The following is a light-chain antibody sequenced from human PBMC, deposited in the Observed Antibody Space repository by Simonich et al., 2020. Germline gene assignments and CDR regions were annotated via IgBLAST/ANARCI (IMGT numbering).Light chain of an antibody. CDR1: QSVLYSSNNKNY. J-gene: IGKJ2*01. CDR3: QQYYSTPYT. V-gene: IGKV4-1*01. Sequence: DIVMTQSPDSLAVSLGERATINCKSSQSVLYSSNNKNYLAWYQQKPGQPPKLLIYWAPTRESGVPDRFSGSGSGTDFTLTISSLQAEDFAVYYCQQYYSTPYTFGQGTKLEIK. CDR2: WAP.